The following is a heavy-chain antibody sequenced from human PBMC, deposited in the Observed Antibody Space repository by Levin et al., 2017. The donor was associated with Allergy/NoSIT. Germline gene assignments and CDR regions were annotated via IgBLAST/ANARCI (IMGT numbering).Heavy chain of an antibody. D-gene: IGHD6-25*01. CDR1: GFTSTFTFSNYG. CDR3: AKWLTSIGFSPCDV. V-gene: IGHV3-23*01. Sequence: PGGSLRLSCAASGFTSTFTFSNYGVSLVRQAPGKGLEWVSGISSSGQNTYYADSVKGRFTVSRDNSRNILSLHMNALTAEDKAVYYCAKWLTSIGFSPCDVWGAGTTVTVSS. J-gene: IGHJ3*01. CDR2: ISSSGQNT.